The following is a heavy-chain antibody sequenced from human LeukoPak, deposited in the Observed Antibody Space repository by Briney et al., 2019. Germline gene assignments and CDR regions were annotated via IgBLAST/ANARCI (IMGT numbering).Heavy chain of an antibody. V-gene: IGHV1-18*01. CDR1: GYTFTSYG. D-gene: IGHD3-9*01. CDR3: ARVQQYYDILTGCLDY. Sequence: ASVKVSCKASGYTFTSYGISWVRQAPGQGLEWMGWISAYNGNTNYAQKLQGRVTMTTDTSTSTAYMELRSLRSDDAAVYYCARVQQYYDILTGCLDYWGREPWSPSPQ. J-gene: IGHJ4*02. CDR2: ISAYNGNT.